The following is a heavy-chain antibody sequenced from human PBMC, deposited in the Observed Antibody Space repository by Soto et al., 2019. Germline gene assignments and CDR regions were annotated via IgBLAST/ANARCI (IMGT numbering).Heavy chain of an antibody. D-gene: IGHD2-8*01. J-gene: IGHJ6*03. CDR3: ARARGGCTQMGPQCGYYYYMDV. CDR2: IYYSGST. CDR1: GGSISSYY. V-gene: IGHV4-59*01. Sequence: QVQLQESGPGLVKPSETLSLTCTVSGGSISSYYWSWIRQPPGKGLEWIGYIYYSGSTNYNPSLKSRVTISVDTSKNQFSLKLSSVTAADTAVYYCARARGGCTQMGPQCGYYYYMDVWGKGTTVTVSS.